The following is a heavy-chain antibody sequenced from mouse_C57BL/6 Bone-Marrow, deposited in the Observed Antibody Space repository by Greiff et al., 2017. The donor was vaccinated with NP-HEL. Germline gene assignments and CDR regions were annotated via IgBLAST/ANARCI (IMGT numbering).Heavy chain of an antibody. CDR1: GYTFTDYE. CDR2: IDPETGGT. CDR3: TIYYYGSRDYYAMDY. V-gene: IGHV1-15*01. Sequence: QVQLQQSGAELVRPGASVTLSCKASGYTFTDYEMHWVKQTPVHGLEWIGAIDPETGGTAYNQKFKGKAILTADKSSSTAYMELRSLTSEDSAVYYCTIYYYGSRDYYAMDYWGQGTSVTVSS. D-gene: IGHD1-1*01. J-gene: IGHJ4*01.